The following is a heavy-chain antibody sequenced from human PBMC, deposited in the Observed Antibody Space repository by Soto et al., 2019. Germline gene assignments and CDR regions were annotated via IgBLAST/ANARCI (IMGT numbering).Heavy chain of an antibody. V-gene: IGHV3-30-3*01. CDR3: ARDLIAARPRGDY. D-gene: IGHD6-6*01. J-gene: IGHJ4*02. Sequence: QVQLVESGGGVVQPGRSLRLSCAASGFTFSSYAMHWVRQAPGKGLEWVAVISYDGSNKYYADSVKGRFTISRDNSKNTLYLQMNGLRAEDTAVYYCARDLIAARPRGDYWGQGTLVTVSS. CDR2: ISYDGSNK. CDR1: GFTFSSYA.